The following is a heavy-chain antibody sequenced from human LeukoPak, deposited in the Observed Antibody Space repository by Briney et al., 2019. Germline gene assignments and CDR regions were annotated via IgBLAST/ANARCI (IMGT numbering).Heavy chain of an antibody. V-gene: IGHV5-51*01. Sequence: GESLKISCKISGYILTRNWIGWVRQVPGKGLEWMGLAYPGGSGTRYSPSFQGQVTISADKSISTAYLQWSSLKASDTAMYYCARSEFPKYYDSSGYFGYWGQGTLVTVSS. J-gene: IGHJ4*02. CDR3: ARSEFPKYYDSSGYFGY. D-gene: IGHD3-22*01. CDR2: AYPGGSGT. CDR1: GYILTRNW.